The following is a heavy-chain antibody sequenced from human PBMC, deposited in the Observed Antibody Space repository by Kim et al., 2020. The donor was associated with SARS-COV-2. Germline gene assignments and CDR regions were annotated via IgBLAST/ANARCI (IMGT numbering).Heavy chain of an antibody. V-gene: IGHV4-4*02. CDR1: GGSISSSNW. D-gene: IGHD3-22*01. Sequence: SETLSLTCAVSGGSISSSNWWSWVRQPPGKGLEWIGEIYHSGSTNYNPSLKSRVTISVDKSKNQFSLKLSSVTAADTAVYYCARDSSGYYYYYGMDVWGQRTTVTVSS. J-gene: IGHJ6*02. CDR2: IYHSGST. CDR3: ARDSSGYYYYYGMDV.